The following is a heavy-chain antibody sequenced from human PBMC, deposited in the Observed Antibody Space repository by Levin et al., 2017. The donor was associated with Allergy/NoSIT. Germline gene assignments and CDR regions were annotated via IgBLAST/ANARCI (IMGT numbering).Heavy chain of an antibody. CDR2: LYSSGST. J-gene: IGHJ4*02. CDR3: ARGRFNRGVTYYFDS. D-gene: IGHD3-3*01. Sequence: NASETLSLTCTVSDGSISSGGYYWAWIRQHPGKGLEWIGNLYSSGSTYYNSSLQSRVIISMDTSKSHFSLRLSSVTAADTAVYYCARGRFNRGVTYYFDSWGQGTLVTVSS. V-gene: IGHV4-31*03. CDR1: DGSISSGGYY.